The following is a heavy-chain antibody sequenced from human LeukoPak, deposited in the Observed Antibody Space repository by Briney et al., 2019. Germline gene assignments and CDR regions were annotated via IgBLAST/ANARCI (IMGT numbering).Heavy chain of an antibody. Sequence: GSLRLSCTTSGFTFTNYGINWVRQAPGKGLEWVAAIWYDGSETSYTDSVKGRFTVSRDISKNTVYLQMNGLKAEDTAVYYCARDDCSTTPCYAYWGQGTLVTVSS. CDR3: ARDDCSTTPCYAY. CDR1: GFTFTNYG. J-gene: IGHJ4*02. CDR2: IWYDGSET. D-gene: IGHD2-2*01. V-gene: IGHV3-33*01.